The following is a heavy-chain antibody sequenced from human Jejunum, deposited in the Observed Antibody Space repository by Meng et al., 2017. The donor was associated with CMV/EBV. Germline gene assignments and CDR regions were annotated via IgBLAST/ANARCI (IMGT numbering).Heavy chain of an antibody. CDR1: FTFRNDG. CDR3: AEDWGGFWSGLGRVDP. J-gene: IGHJ5*02. Sequence: FTFRNDGMHWVRQAPGKGLQWVACIFNDGSNKRYVDSVRGRFIITRDNSKNTLYLQMNSLRPDDTAVYYCAEDWGGFWSGLGRVDPWGQGILVTVSS. D-gene: IGHD3-3*01. V-gene: IGHV3-30*02. CDR2: IFNDGSNK.